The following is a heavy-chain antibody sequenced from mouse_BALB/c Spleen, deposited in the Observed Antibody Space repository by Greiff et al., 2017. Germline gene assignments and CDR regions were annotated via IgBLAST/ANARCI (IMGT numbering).Heavy chain of an antibody. Sequence: EVQLVESGPSLVKPSQTLSLTCSVTGDSITSGYWNWIRKFPGNKLEYMGYISYSGSTYYNPSLKSRISITRDTSKNQYYLQLNSVTTEDTATYYCARWEYGNSLHAMDYWGQGTSVTVSS. V-gene: IGHV3-8*02. CDR2: ISYSGST. CDR3: ARWEYGNSLHAMDY. J-gene: IGHJ4*01. CDR1: GDSITSGY. D-gene: IGHD2-10*02.